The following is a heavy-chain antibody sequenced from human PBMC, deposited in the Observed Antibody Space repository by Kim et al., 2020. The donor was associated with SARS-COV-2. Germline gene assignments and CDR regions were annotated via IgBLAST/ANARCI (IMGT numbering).Heavy chain of an antibody. D-gene: IGHD6-13*01. CDR3: AREMAAGASAFDI. J-gene: IGHJ3*02. Sequence: SVKGRFTISRETSTNSRYLQMNTLRAADTAVYYCAREMAAGASAFDIWGQRAMVTVSS. V-gene: IGHV3-23*01.